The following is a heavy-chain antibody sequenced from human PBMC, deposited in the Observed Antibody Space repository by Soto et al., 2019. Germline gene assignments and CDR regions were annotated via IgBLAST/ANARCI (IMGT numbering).Heavy chain of an antibody. CDR2: ISYDGSNK. D-gene: IGHD6-6*01. V-gene: IGHV3-30*18. CDR3: AKGASSSSQLIDY. CDR1: GFTFSSYG. Sequence: GGSLRLSCAASGFTFSSYGMHWVRQAPGKGLEWVAVISYDGSNKYYADSVKGRFTISRDKSKNTLYLQMNSLRAEDTAVYYCAKGASSSSQLIDYWGQGTLVTVSS. J-gene: IGHJ4*02.